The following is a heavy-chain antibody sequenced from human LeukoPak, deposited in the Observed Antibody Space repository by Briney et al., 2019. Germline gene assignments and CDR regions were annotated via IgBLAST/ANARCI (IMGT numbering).Heavy chain of an antibody. J-gene: IGHJ6*03. CDR2: IYHSGST. Sequence: SETLSLTCTVSGGSISSYYWSWIRQPPGKGLEWIGYIYHSGSTNYNPSLKSRVTISVDTSKNQFSLKLSSVTAADTAVYYCARDTIVVVPAAKGGYYYYMDVWGKGTTVTISS. V-gene: IGHV4-59*12. D-gene: IGHD2-2*01. CDR3: ARDTIVVVPAAKGGYYYYMDV. CDR1: GGSISSYY.